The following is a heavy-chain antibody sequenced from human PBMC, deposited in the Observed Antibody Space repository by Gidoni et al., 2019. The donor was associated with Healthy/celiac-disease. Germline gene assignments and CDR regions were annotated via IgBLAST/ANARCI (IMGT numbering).Heavy chain of an antibody. D-gene: IGHD2-8*01. CDR1: GYTFTSYG. CDR3: ASIGYCTNGVCMRGWFDP. Sequence: QVQLVQSGAEVKKPGASGKVSCTASGYTFTSYGISWVRQAPGQGLEWMGWISAYNGNTNCAQKLQGRVTRTTDTSTSTAYMELRSLRSDDTAVYYCASIGYCTNGVCMRGWFDPWGQGTLVTVSS. J-gene: IGHJ5*02. V-gene: IGHV1-18*04. CDR2: ISAYNGNT.